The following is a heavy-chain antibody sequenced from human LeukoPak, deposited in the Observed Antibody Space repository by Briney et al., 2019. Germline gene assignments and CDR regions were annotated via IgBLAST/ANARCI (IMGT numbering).Heavy chain of an antibody. D-gene: IGHD3-22*01. V-gene: IGHV1-69*13. Sequence: GASVKVSCKASGGTFSSYAISWVRQAPGQGLEWMGGIIPIFGTANYAQKFQGRVTITADESTSTAYMELSSLRSEDTAVYYCARDPSYYYDSSGYWPPLGSDYWGQGTLVTVSS. CDR1: GGTFSSYA. CDR2: IIPIFGTA. J-gene: IGHJ4*02. CDR3: ARDPSYYYDSSGYWPPLGSDY.